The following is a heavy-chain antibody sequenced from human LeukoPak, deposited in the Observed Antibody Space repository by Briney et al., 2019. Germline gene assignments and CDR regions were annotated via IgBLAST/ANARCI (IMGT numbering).Heavy chain of an antibody. V-gene: IGHV3-23*01. CDR3: AKEQRIRHCSEGVCMEGYYFDY. J-gene: IGHJ4*02. Sequence: PGGSLRLSCTGSGFNFNMFAMDWVRRAPGQGLEWVSGLSRGGATTNYADSVKGRFTISRDKSKNMVILQMNSLRPEDTAVYYCAKEQRIRHCSEGVCMEGYYFDYWGQGTLVTVSS. CDR2: LSRGGATT. CDR1: GFNFNMFA. D-gene: IGHD2-8*01.